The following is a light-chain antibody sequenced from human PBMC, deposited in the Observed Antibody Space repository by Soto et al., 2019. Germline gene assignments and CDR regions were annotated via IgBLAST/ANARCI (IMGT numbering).Light chain of an antibody. V-gene: IGKV1-5*03. CDR3: QQYNSYSYT. CDR2: KAS. CDR1: QRISSW. J-gene: IGKJ2*01. Sequence: DIPMTQSPSTLSASVGDRVTITCRASQRISSWLAWYQQKPGKAPKLLIYKASSLESGVPSRFSGSGSGTEFTLTISSLQPDDFATYYRQQYNSYSYTFGQGTKLEIK.